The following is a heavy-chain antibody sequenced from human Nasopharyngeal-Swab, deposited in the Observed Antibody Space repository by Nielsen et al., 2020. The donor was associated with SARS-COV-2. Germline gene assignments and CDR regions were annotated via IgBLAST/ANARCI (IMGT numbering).Heavy chain of an antibody. J-gene: IGHJ4*02. CDR2: IYPGDSDT. V-gene: IGHV5-51*01. Sequence: GGSLRLSCKGSGYSFTSYWIGWVRQMPGKGLEWMGIIYPGDSDTRYSPSFQGQVTISADKSISTAYLQWSSLKASDTAMYYCARRVGYCSGSSCYFDYWGQGTLVTVSS. CDR1: GYSFTSYW. CDR3: ARRVGYCSGSSCYFDY. D-gene: IGHD2-15*01.